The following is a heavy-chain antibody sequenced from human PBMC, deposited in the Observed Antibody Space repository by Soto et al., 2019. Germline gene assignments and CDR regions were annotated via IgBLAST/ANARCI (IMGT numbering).Heavy chain of an antibody. CDR3: ARRLYYDSSGFEGGGMDV. CDR1: GASISSSNCC. V-gene: IGHV4-39*01. D-gene: IGHD3-22*01. J-gene: IGHJ6*02. CDR2: IYYSGST. Sequence: PSETLSLTCTFSGASISSSNCCSGWIRQPAGKGLEWIGSIYYSGSTYYNPSLKSRDTISVDTSKNQFSLKLSSVTAADTAVYYCARRLYYDSSGFEGGGMDVWGQGTTVT.